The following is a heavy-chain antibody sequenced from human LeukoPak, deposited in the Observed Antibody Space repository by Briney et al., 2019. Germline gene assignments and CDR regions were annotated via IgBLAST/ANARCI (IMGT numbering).Heavy chain of an antibody. Sequence: GGSLRLSCAASGFTVSSNYMSWVRQAPGKGLEWVSVIYSGGSTYYADSVKGRFTISRDNSKNTLYLQMNSLRAEDTAVYYCAKDRNDWRQGIDYWGQGTLVTVSP. CDR2: IYSGGST. J-gene: IGHJ4*02. D-gene: IGHD1-1*01. CDR1: GFTVSSNY. CDR3: AKDRNDWRQGIDY. V-gene: IGHV3-53*01.